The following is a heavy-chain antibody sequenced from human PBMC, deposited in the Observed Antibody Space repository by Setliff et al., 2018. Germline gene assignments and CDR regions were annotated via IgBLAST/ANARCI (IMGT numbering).Heavy chain of an antibody. CDR2: VSSSDGRT. V-gene: IGHV3-23*01. D-gene: IGHD3-10*01. CDR3: AKSSGSSSATNLEY. CDR1: GFTFSDYA. J-gene: IGHJ4*02. Sequence: PGGSLRLSCAASGFTFSDYAMSWVRQAPGKGLEWVSAVSSSDGRTWYAGSVKGRFTIDRDNTNSKLYLQMNSLRVEDTALYYCAKSSGSSSATNLEYLGPGTLVTVSS.